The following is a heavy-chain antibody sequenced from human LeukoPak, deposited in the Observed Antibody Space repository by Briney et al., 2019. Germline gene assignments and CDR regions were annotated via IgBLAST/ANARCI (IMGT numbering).Heavy chain of an antibody. Sequence: GGSLRLSCAASGFTFSTFAMIWVRQPPGKGLEWVSYISSSGSTIYYADSVKGRFTISRDNAKNSLYVQMNSLRAEDTAVYYCARDDDYYDSSGYYYDYFDYWGQGTLVTVSS. CDR2: ISSSGSTI. CDR3: ARDDDYYDSSGYYYDYFDY. J-gene: IGHJ4*02. CDR1: GFTFSTFA. V-gene: IGHV3-48*04. D-gene: IGHD3-22*01.